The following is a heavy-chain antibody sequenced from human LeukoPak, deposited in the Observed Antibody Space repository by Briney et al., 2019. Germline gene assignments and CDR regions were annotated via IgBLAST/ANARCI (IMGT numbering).Heavy chain of an antibody. D-gene: IGHD3-10*01. V-gene: IGHV1-18*01. CDR3: ARDALPPGNYYGSGSYYNGERGIDY. Sequence: ASVKVSCKASGYTFTSYGISWVRQAPGQGLEWMGWISAYNGNTNYAQKLQGRVTMTTDTSTSTAYMELRSLRSGDTAVYYCARDALPPGNYYGSGSYYNGERGIDYWGQGTLVTVSS. CDR1: GYTFTSYG. J-gene: IGHJ4*02. CDR2: ISAYNGNT.